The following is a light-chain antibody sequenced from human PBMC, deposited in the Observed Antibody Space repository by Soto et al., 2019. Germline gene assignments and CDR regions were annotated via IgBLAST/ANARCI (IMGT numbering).Light chain of an antibody. J-gene: IGKJ4*01. CDR3: QQYNNWPPLT. Sequence: IVMTQSPATLSVSPGERATLSCRASQTISANLAWYRQRPGQAPRLLIYGASTRATGIPARFSGSGSGTEFTLTISSLHSEDFAVYYCQQYNNWPPLTFGGGTKVEIK. CDR1: QTISAN. V-gene: IGKV3-15*01. CDR2: GAS.